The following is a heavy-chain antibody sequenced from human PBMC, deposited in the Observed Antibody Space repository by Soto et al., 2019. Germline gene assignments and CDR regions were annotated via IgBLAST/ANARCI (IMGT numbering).Heavy chain of an antibody. D-gene: IGHD5-18*01. CDR1: GYTFTSYG. Sequence: QVQLVQSGAEVKKPGASVKVSCKASGYTFTSYGISWVRQAPGQGLEWMGWISAYNGNTNYAQKLQGRVTMTTDTSTSTAYMERRSLRSDDTAVYYCARDGVVTATGYYYGMDVWGQGTTVTVSS. CDR3: ARDGVVTATGYYYGMDV. J-gene: IGHJ6*02. CDR2: ISAYNGNT. V-gene: IGHV1-18*01.